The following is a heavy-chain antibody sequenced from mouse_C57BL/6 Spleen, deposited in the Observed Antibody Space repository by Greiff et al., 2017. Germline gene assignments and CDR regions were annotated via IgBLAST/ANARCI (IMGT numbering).Heavy chain of an antibody. CDR2: INPYNGDT. J-gene: IGHJ2*01. CDR1: GYSFTGYF. V-gene: IGHV1-20*01. Sequence: VKPGDSVKISCKASGYSFTGYFMNWVMQSHGRSLEWIGRINPYNGDTFYNQKFKGKATLTVDKSSSTAHMELRSLTSEDSAVYYCARGGCIDYWGQGTTLTVSS. CDR3: ARGGCIDY.